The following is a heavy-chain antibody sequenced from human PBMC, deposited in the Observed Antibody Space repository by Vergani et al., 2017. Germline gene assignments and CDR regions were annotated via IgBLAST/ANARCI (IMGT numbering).Heavy chain of an antibody. J-gene: IGHJ6*02. D-gene: IGHD2-2*01. CDR3: AKGVYCSSTSCYEGRGYYYGMGV. V-gene: IGHV3-23*01. Sequence: EVQLLESGGGLVQPGGSLRLSCAASGFTFSSYAMSWVRQVPGKGLEWVSGISGSGGNTYYANSVKGRFTISRDNSKNTLYLQMNSLRADDTAVYYCAKGVYCSSTSCYEGRGYYYGMGVWGQETTVTFSS. CDR1: GFTFSSYA. CDR2: ISGSGGNT.